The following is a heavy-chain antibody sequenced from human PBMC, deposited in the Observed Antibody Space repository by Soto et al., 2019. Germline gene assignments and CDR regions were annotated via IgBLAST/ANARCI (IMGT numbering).Heavy chain of an antibody. D-gene: IGHD4-17*01. Sequence: SETLSLTCTVSGGSISSYYLSWIRQPPGKGLEWIGYIYYSGSTNYNPSLKSRVTISVDRSKNQFSLKLSSVTAADTAVYYCARAHYGDYGYGMDVWGQGTTVTVSS. V-gene: IGHV4-59*12. CDR1: GGSISSYY. J-gene: IGHJ6*02. CDR3: ARAHYGDYGYGMDV. CDR2: IYYSGST.